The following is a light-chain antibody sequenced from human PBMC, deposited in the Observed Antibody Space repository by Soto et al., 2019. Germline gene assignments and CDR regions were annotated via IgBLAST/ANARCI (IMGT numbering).Light chain of an antibody. V-gene: IGKV1-33*01. CDR2: DAS. Sequence: DIEMTQSPSSLSASVGDRVTITCQASQDISNYLNWYQQKTGRAPKLLIYDASSLESGVSSRFSVSGSGTHLTFTISSLQPDDIATYYCQQYEDSPLTFGQGTRLDIK. J-gene: IGKJ5*01. CDR3: QQYEDSPLT. CDR1: QDISNY.